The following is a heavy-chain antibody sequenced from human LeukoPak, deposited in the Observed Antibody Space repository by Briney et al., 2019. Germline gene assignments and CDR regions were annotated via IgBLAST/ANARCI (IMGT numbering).Heavy chain of an antibody. V-gene: IGHV4-30-2*01. CDR1: GGSISSGGYY. CDR2: IYHSGST. D-gene: IGHD2-2*02. J-gene: IGHJ3*02. CDR3: ARDLTQLGYCSSTSCYRYDDAFDI. Sequence: SETLSLTCTVSGGSISSGGYYWSWIRQPPGKGLEWIGYIYHSGSTYYNPSLKSRVTISVDRSKNQFSLKLSSVTAADTAVYYCARDLTQLGYCSSTSCYRYDDAFDIWGQGTMVTVSS.